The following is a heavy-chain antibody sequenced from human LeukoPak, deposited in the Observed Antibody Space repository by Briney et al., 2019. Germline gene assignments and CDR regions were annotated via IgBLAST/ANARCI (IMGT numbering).Heavy chain of an antibody. D-gene: IGHD3-10*01. V-gene: IGHV3-74*01. CDR3: ARAGTVGWAIDY. CDR1: GITFSSYW. Sequence: PGGSLRLSCEASGITFSSYWMHWVRQAPGKGLVWVSRINTDGSSTRYADPVKGRFTISRDNAKNTLYLQMNSLRVEDTAVYYCARAGTVGWAIDYWGQGTLVTVSS. J-gene: IGHJ4*02. CDR2: INTDGSST.